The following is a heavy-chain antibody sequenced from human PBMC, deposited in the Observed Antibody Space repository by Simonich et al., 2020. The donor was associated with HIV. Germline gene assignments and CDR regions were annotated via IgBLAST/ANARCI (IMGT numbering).Heavy chain of an antibody. V-gene: IGHV3-48*01. CDR1: AFTFSRDC. Sequence: EVQLVESGGGLVLPGGSLRLSCAASAFTFSRDCMNWVRQAPGKGLEGVSYISSSGSGINYADSVKGRFTIARDNDKNSLYLRMNSLRAEDTAVYYCARDWYFDLWGRGTLVTVSS. CDR3: ARDWYFDL. J-gene: IGHJ2*01. CDR2: ISSSGSGI.